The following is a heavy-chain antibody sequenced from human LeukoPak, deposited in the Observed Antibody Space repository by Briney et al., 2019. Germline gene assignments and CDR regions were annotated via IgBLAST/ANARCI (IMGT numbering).Heavy chain of an antibody. D-gene: IGHD6-19*01. CDR2: ISAYNGNT. Sequence: ASVKVSCKASGYTFTSFGISWVRQAPGQGLEWMGWISAYNGNTNYAQKLQGRVTMTTDTSTTTAYMELRSLRSDDTAVYYCARDSGVAVAPSYWGQGTLVTVSS. V-gene: IGHV1-18*01. CDR3: ARDSGVAVAPSY. J-gene: IGHJ4*02. CDR1: GYTFTSFG.